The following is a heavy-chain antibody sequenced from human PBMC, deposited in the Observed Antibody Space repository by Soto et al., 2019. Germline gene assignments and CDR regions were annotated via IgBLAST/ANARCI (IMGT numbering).Heavy chain of an antibody. CDR1: GFTFSNAW. Sequence: EVQLVESGGGLVKPGGSLRLSCAASGFTFSNAWMNWVRQAPGKGLEWVGRIKSKTDGGTTDYAALVKGRFTISRDDSKNTLYLQMNSLKTEDTAVYYCTSREYDFWSGYPDFDYWGQGTLVTVSS. V-gene: IGHV3-15*07. CDR3: TSREYDFWSGYPDFDY. CDR2: IKSKTDGGTT. D-gene: IGHD3-3*01. J-gene: IGHJ4*02.